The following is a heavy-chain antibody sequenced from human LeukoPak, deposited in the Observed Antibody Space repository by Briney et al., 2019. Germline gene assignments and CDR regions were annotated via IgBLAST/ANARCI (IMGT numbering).Heavy chain of an antibody. CDR2: IAYSGST. CDR3: ARDDYRGVTNFDP. CDR1: GVSISPYF. J-gene: IGHJ5*02. V-gene: IGHV4-59*01. Sequence: VKPSETLSLTCSVSGVSISPYFWSWIRQPPGQGLEWIGYIAYSGSTNYNPSLKSRVTISVDTSKNQFSLRLNSVTTADTAVYYCARDDYRGVTNFDPWGQGTLVTVSS. D-gene: IGHD3-10*01.